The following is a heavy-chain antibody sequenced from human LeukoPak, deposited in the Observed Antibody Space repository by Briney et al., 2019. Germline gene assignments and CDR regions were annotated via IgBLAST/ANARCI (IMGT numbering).Heavy chain of an antibody. Sequence: GGSLRLSCAASAFTVSSNYMSWVRQAPGKGLEWVSSIYSGGSTYYADSVRGRFTISRDNSKNTVYLQMNSLRAEDTAVYFCARVRLDRSERNLDAFENWGQGTTVTVSS. D-gene: IGHD1-14*01. CDR2: IYSGGST. CDR3: ARVRLDRSERNLDAFEN. CDR1: AFTVSSNY. J-gene: IGHJ3*02. V-gene: IGHV3-53*01.